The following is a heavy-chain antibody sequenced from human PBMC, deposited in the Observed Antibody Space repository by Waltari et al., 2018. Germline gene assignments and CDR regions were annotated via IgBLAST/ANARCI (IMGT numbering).Heavy chain of an antibody. D-gene: IGHD4-17*01. Sequence: QVQLVQSGAEVKKPGASVKVSCKASGYTFTSYGISWVRQAPGQGLEWMGWSSAYNGNTNYAQKLQGRVTMTTDTSTSTAYMELRSLRSDDTAVYDCARDQHPYGGNEDFDYWGQGTLVTVSS. CDR2: SSAYNGNT. CDR1: GYTFTSYG. CDR3: ARDQHPYGGNEDFDY. V-gene: IGHV1-18*01. J-gene: IGHJ4*02.